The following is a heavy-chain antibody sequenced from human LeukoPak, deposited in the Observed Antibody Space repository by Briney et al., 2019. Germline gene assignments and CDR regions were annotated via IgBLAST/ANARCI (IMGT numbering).Heavy chain of an antibody. V-gene: IGHV3-30*02. CDR3: AKDEWVAAAGTALTWYYYGMDV. Sequence: GGSLKLSCAASGFTFSSYGMHWVRQAPGKGLEWVAFIRYDGSNKYYADSVKGRFTISRDNSKNTLYLQMNSLRAEDTAVYYCAKDEWVAAAGTALTWYYYGMDVWGQGTTVTVSS. J-gene: IGHJ6*02. CDR2: IRYDGSNK. D-gene: IGHD6-13*01. CDR1: GFTFSSYG.